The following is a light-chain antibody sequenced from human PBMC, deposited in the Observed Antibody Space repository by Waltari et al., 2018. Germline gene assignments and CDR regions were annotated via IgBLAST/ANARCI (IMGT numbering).Light chain of an antibody. J-gene: IGKJ1*01. CDR2: LGS. V-gene: IGKV2-28*01. Sequence: DIVMTQSPLSLPVTPGEPASMSCRSSQSLLPSNGYNYLDWYLQKPGQSPQLLIYLGSNRASGVPDRFSGSGSGTDFTLTISSLQPEDFATYYCQQSYSTLRTFGQGTKVEIK. CDR3: QQSYSTLRT. CDR1: QSLLPSNGYNY.